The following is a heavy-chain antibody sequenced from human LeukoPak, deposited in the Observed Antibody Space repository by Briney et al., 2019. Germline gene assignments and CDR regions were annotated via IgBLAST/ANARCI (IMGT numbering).Heavy chain of an antibody. D-gene: IGHD6-13*01. V-gene: IGHV3-30*02. J-gene: IGHJ6*03. Sequence: PGGSLRLSCAASGFTFSSYGMHWVRQAPGKGLEWVAVIWYGGSNKYYADSVKGRFTISRDNSKNTLYLQMNSLRAEDTAVYYCAKGQGGYYYMDVWGKGTTVTVSS. CDR1: GFTFSSYG. CDR2: IWYGGSNK. CDR3: AKGQGGYYYMDV.